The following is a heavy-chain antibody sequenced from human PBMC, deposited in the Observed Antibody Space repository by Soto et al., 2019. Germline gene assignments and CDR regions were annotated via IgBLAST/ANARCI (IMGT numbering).Heavy chain of an antibody. CDR1: GYTFTSYD. Sequence: ASVKVSCKASGYTFTSYDINWVRQATGQGLEWMGWMNPNSGNTGYAQKFQGRVTMTRNTSISTAYMELSSLRSEDTAVDFCARGGAVAGTSDAFDIWGQGTMVTVSS. V-gene: IGHV1-8*01. CDR3: ARGGAVAGTSDAFDI. CDR2: MNPNSGNT. J-gene: IGHJ3*02. D-gene: IGHD6-19*01.